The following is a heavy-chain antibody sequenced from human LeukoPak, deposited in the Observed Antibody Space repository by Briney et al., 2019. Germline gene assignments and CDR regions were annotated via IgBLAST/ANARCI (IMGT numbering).Heavy chain of an antibody. CDR3: VTGSPYSGSYYGFDY. CDR1: GYTLTELS. J-gene: IGHJ4*02. V-gene: IGHV1-24*01. Sequence: GASVKVSCKVSGYTLTELSMHWVRQAPGKGLEWMGGFDPEDGETIYAQKFQGRVTMTEDTSTDTAYMELSSLRSEDTAVYYCVTGSPYSGSYYGFDYWGQGTLATVSS. D-gene: IGHD1-26*01. CDR2: FDPEDGET.